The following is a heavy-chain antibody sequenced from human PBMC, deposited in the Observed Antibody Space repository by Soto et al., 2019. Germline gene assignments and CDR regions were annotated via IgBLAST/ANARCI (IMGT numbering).Heavy chain of an antibody. Sequence: ASVKVSCKASGYTLSSLGVSWMRQAPGQGLEWMGWIYIDDTKYAQNFQGRVTMTTDTSTSTVYMELRSLRSDDTAVYYCARDRDWNLDYWGQGTPVTVSS. CDR3: ARDRDWNLDY. V-gene: IGHV1-18*01. D-gene: IGHD1-1*01. J-gene: IGHJ4*02. CDR1: GYTLSSLG. CDR2: IYIDDT.